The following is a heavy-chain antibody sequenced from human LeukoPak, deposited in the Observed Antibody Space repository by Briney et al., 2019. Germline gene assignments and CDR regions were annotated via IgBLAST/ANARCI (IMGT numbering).Heavy chain of an antibody. CDR1: GFTFSDYY. CDR2: ISSSGSTI. J-gene: IGHJ4*02. Sequence: TGGSLRLSCAASGFTFSDYYMSWIRQAPGKGLEWVSYISSSGSTIYYADSVKGRFTISRDNSKNTLYLQMNSLRAEDTAVYYCAKMVRDSNYVSPVRLPYYFDYWGQGTLVTVSS. D-gene: IGHD4-11*01. V-gene: IGHV3-11*01. CDR3: AKMVRDSNYVSPVRLPYYFDY.